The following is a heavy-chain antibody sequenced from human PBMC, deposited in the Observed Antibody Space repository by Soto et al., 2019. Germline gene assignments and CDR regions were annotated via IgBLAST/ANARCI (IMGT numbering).Heavy chain of an antibody. Sequence: QVQLVESGGGVVQPGRSLRLSCAASGFTFSSYGMHWVRQAPGKGLEWVAVISYDGSNKYYADSVKGRFTISSDNSKNTLYLKMNSLRAEETAVYYCAKDLLGPGRAHGMDVWGQGTTVTVSS. J-gene: IGHJ6*02. CDR2: ISYDGSNK. V-gene: IGHV3-30*18. CDR3: AKDLLGPGRAHGMDV. CDR1: GFTFSSYG. D-gene: IGHD7-27*01.